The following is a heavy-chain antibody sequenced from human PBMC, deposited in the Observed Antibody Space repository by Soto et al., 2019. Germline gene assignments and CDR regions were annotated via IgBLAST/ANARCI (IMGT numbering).Heavy chain of an antibody. CDR3: AKAGIAARPVYKL. V-gene: IGHV3-23*01. D-gene: IGHD6-6*01. CDR1: GFTFSSYA. J-gene: IGHJ4*02. CDR2: ISGSGGST. Sequence: GGSLRLSCAASGFTFSSYAMSWVRQAPGKGLEWVSAISGSGGSTYYADSVKGRFTISRDNSKNTLYLQMNSLRAEDTAVYYGAKAGIAARPVYKLWGQRTLVTVSS.